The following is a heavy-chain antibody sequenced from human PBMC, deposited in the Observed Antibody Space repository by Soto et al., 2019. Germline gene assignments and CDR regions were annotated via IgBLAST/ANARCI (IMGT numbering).Heavy chain of an antibody. CDR2: IWYDGSHK. V-gene: IGHV3-33*01. D-gene: IGHD5-18*01. Sequence: QVQLVESGGGVVQPGRSLRLSCAASGFTFSNYGMHWVRQSPGKGLEWVAVIWYDGSHKYYGDSVKGRFTISRDYSKNTLYLQMNSLRAEDTAEYYCARGYTNIDYWGQGTLVTVSS. J-gene: IGHJ4*02. CDR3: ARGYTNIDY. CDR1: GFTFSNYG.